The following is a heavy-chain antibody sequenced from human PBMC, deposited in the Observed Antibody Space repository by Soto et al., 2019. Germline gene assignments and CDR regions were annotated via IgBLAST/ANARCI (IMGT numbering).Heavy chain of an antibody. D-gene: IGHD3-10*01. CDR3: ARARITLVREIIKYNMDI. CDR2: IYESGST. Sequence: PSETLSLTCTVSGGSIGSYYWSWIRQPPGKGLEWIGYIYESGSTNSNPPLQSRVTISVDTSKNQFYLNLSPVTAADTATYYCARARITLVREIIKYNMDIWGQGTTVTVSS. J-gene: IGHJ6*02. CDR1: GGSIGSYY. V-gene: IGHV4-59*01.